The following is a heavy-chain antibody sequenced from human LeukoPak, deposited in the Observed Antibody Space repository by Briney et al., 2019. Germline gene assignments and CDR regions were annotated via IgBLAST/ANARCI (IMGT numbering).Heavy chain of an antibody. D-gene: IGHD1-1*01. J-gene: IGHJ3*02. CDR2: INSDGSGT. CDR3: ARGGHDHAFDI. Sequence: GGSLRLSCAASGFTFSDYYMSWIRQAPGKGLVWVSRINSDGSGTIYADSVKGRFTISRDNAKNALYLQINSLRVEDTAVYYCARGGHDHAFDIWGQGTGVTVSS. V-gene: IGHV3-74*01. CDR1: GFTFSDYY.